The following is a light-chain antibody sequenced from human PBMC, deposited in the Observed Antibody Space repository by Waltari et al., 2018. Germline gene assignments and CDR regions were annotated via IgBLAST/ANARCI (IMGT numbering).Light chain of an antibody. J-gene: IGKJ2*01. CDR3: QQYNNWPT. CDR1: QSVSRN. V-gene: IGKV3-15*01. Sequence: VLPPSPAPLSLSPGARSPLSCRARQSVSRNLAWYQQKPGQAPRLLIYGASTRATGIPASFSCSGSGAEFTLTISSLQSEDFAVYYCQQYNNWPTFGQGTKLEIK. CDR2: GAS.